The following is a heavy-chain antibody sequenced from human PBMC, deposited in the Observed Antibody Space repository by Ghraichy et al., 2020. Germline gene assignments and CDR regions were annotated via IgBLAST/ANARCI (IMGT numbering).Heavy chain of an antibody. D-gene: IGHD2-8*02. CDR1: GFTFSSYA. J-gene: IGHJ3*02. V-gene: IGHV3-23*01. CDR2: ITGSGDNT. Sequence: WGSLRLSCAASGFTFSSYAMGWVRRAPGKGLEWVSAITGSGDNTQYADTVKGRFTFSRDNSKNTLYMQLISLRAEDTAVYYCANYSSHWWNDVLDIWGQGTMVTVSS. CDR3: ANYSSHWWNDVLDI.